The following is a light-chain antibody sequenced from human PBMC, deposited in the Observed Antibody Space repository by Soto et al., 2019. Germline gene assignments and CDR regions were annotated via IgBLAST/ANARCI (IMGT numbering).Light chain of an antibody. V-gene: IGKV3-20*01. Sequence: EIVLTQSPGTLSLSPGESATLSCRASQSVSINFLAWFQQKPGQAPRLLIYGASSRATGIPDRFSGSGSGTDFTLTISRLEPEDFAVYYCQQNGISPRTFGQGTNVQIK. CDR1: QSVSINF. CDR3: QQNGISPRT. J-gene: IGKJ1*01. CDR2: GAS.